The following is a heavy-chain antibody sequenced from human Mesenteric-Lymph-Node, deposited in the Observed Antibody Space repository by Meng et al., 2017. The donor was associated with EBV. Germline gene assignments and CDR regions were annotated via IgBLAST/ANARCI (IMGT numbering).Heavy chain of an antibody. V-gene: IGHV4-34*01. Sequence: QVQLQQWGAGLLKPSETLSPPCAVYGGSFSGYYWSWIRQPPGKGLEWIGEINHSGSTNYNPSLKSRVTISVDTSKNQFSLKLSSVTAADTAVYFCARAGDGFNYYYYAMDVWGQGTMVTVAS. CDR1: GGSFSGYY. CDR2: INHSGST. CDR3: ARAGDGFNYYYYAMDV. J-gene: IGHJ6*02. D-gene: IGHD5-24*01.